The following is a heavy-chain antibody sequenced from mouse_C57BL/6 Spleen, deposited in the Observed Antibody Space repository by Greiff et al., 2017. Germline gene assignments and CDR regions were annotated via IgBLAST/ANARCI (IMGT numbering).Heavy chain of an antibody. V-gene: IGHV5-9*01. Sequence: DVKLVESGGGLVKPGGSLKLSCAASGFTFSSYTMSWVRQTPEKRLEWVATISGGGGNTYYPDSVKGRFTISRDNAKNTLYLQMSSLRSEDTALYYCARLLLGWFAYWGQGTLVTVSA. J-gene: IGHJ3*01. D-gene: IGHD1-1*01. CDR1: GFTFSSYT. CDR2: ISGGGGNT. CDR3: ARLLLGWFAY.